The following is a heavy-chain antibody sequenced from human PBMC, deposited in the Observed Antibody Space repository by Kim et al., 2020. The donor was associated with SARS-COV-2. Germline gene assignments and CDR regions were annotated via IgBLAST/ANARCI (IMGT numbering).Heavy chain of an antibody. CDR3: VKGGVWGLRLGEFVNFDS. D-gene: IGHD3-16*01. CDR1: GFTFSRFA. Sequence: GGSLRLSCEASGFTFSRFAMTWVRQAPGKGLDWVGSISYSGGSTSYADSVRGRFTLSRDSSKNTLFLQMNSLRVEDTALYYCVKGGVWGLRLGEFVNFDSWGQGTLVSVSS. V-gene: IGHV3-23*01. J-gene: IGHJ4*02. CDR2: ISYSGGST.